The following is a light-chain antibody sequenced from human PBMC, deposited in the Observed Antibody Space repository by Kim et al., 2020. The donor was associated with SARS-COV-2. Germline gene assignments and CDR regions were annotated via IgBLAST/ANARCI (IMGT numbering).Light chain of an antibody. CDR2: AAS. V-gene: IGKV1-39*01. Sequence: ASVGDRVTITWRASQSISSYLNWYQQKPGKAPKLLIYAASSLQSGVPSRFSGSGSGTDFTLTISSLQPEDFATYYCQQSYSTPLTFGGGTKVDI. J-gene: IGKJ4*01. CDR3: QQSYSTPLT. CDR1: QSISSY.